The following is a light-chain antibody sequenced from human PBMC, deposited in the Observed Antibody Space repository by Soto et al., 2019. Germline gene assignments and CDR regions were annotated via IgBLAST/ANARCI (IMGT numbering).Light chain of an antibody. J-gene: IGKJ1*01. Sequence: DIQMTQSPSSLSASVGDRVTITCRASQSISTYLNWYQQKPGKAPKLLIYAASSLESGVPSRFTGSGSGTDFTLTISSLQPEDFATYFCDQTYITPWMFGQGTNVDIK. CDR1: QSISTY. CDR2: AAS. V-gene: IGKV1-39*01. CDR3: DQTYITPWM.